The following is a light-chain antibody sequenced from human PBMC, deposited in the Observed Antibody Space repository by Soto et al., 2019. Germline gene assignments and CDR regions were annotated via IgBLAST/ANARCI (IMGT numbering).Light chain of an antibody. V-gene: IGKV3-11*01. CDR1: QSVSSY. Sequence: EIVLTQSPATLSLSPGERATLSCRASQSVSSYLAWYQQKPGQAPRLLIYDASNRATGIPARFSGSGSGTDFTLTISRLEPGDFAVYYCQQFGSLGTFGQGTKVDIK. J-gene: IGKJ1*01. CDR2: DAS. CDR3: QQFGSLGT.